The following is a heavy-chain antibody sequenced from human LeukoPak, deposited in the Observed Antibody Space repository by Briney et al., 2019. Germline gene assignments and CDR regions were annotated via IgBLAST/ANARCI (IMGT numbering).Heavy chain of an antibody. Sequence: PSETLSLTCTVSGGSVSSGSYYWSWIRQPPGKGLEWIGYIYYSGSTNYNPSLKSRVTISVDTSKNQFSLKLSSVTAADTAVYYCARWSVAYCSSTSCYPDWFDPWGQGTLVTVSS. J-gene: IGHJ5*02. CDR2: IYYSGST. V-gene: IGHV4-61*01. D-gene: IGHD2-2*01. CDR3: ARWSVAYCSSTSCYPDWFDP. CDR1: GGSVSSGSYY.